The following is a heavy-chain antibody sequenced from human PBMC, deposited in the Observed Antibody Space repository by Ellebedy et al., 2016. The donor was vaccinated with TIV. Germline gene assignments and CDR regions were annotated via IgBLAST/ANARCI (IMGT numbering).Heavy chain of an antibody. Sequence: SETLSLTCKVSGGSVSSGSHYWTWIRQPPGTGLEWIGYRYYIGTTNYNPSLKSRVTISEDPSKNQFSLRLSSVTAADTAGYYCAGGSYTPYGMDVWGQGTTVTISS. CDR2: RYYIGTT. V-gene: IGHV4-61*01. D-gene: IGHD1-26*01. CDR3: AGGSYTPYGMDV. J-gene: IGHJ6*02. CDR1: GGSVSSGSHY.